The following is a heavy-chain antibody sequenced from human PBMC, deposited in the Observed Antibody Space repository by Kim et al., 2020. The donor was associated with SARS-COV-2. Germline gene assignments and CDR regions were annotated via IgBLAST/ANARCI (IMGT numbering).Heavy chain of an antibody. CDR1: GGSISSSGYY. Sequence: SETLSLTCTVSGGSISSSGYYWGWIRQPPGKGLEWIGTIDYSGSTYYNPSLKSRVTISADTSKKQFSLKLSSVTAADTAVYYCARRLSRDGDNFPFDYWGQGTLVTVSS. CDR2: IDYSGST. V-gene: IGHV4-39*01. J-gene: IGHJ4*02. D-gene: IGHD2-2*01. CDR3: ARRLSRDGDNFPFDY.